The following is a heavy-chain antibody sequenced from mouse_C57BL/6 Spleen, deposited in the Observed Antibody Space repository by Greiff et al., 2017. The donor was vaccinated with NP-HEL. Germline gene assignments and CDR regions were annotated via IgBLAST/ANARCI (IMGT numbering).Heavy chain of an antibody. Sequence: VQVVESGAELVRPGASVKLSCKASGYTFTDYYINWVKQRPGQGLEWIARIYPGSGNTYYNEKFKGKATLTAEKSSSTAYMQLSSLTSEDSAVYFCARSPYGSSYRDFDYWGQGTTLTVSS. D-gene: IGHD1-1*01. J-gene: IGHJ2*01. CDR3: ARSPYGSSYRDFDY. V-gene: IGHV1-76*01. CDR2: IYPGSGNT. CDR1: GYTFTDYY.